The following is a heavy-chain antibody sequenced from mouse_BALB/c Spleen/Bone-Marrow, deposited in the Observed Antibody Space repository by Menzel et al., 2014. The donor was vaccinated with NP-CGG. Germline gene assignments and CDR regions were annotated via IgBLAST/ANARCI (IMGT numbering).Heavy chain of an antibody. CDR3: AFGNYDFDY. CDR1: GYAFSSYW. D-gene: IGHD2-1*01. Sequence: VKLQESGAELVRPGSSVKISCKASGYAFSSYWMNWVKQRPGQGLEWIGQIYPGDGDTNYSGKFKGKATLTADESSSTAYMQLSSLTFEDSAVYFCAFGNYDFDYWGQGTTLTVSS. V-gene: IGHV1-80*01. J-gene: IGHJ2*01. CDR2: IYPGDGDT.